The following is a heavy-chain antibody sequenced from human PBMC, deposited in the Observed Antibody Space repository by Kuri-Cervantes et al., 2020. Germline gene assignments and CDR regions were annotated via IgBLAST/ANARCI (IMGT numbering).Heavy chain of an antibody. V-gene: IGHV4-4*02. D-gene: IGHD3-22*01. CDR2: IYHRGST. J-gene: IGHJ3*01. CDR3: ASAPAGSAKWLSF. CDR1: GGSISSSNW. Sequence: GSLRLSCTVSGGSISSSNWWSWVRQPPGKGLEWIGEIYHRGSTNYNPSLKSRVTISVDKSKNQFSLKLSSVTDADTAVYYCASAPAGSAKWLSFWGQGTMVTVSS.